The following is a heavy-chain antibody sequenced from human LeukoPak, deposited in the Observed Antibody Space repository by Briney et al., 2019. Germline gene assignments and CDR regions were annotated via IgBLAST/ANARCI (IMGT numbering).Heavy chain of an antibody. CDR3: AKDHLPGIVVADRDY. D-gene: IGHD6-19*01. V-gene: IGHV3-30*02. CDR2: IRYDGRNQ. CDR1: RFTFNTCG. Sequence: GGSLRLSCAASRFTFNTCGMHWVRQAPGKGLEWVAFIRYDGRNQYYADSVKGRFTISRDNSKNTLYLQINSLRAEDTAVYYCAKDHLPGIVVADRDYWGQGTLVTVSS. J-gene: IGHJ4*02.